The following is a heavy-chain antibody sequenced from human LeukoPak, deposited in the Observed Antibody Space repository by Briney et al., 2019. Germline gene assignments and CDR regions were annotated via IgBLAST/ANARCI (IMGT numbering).Heavy chain of an antibody. CDR1: GFSLSTSGMC. V-gene: IGHV2-70*11. CDR2: IDWDDDK. D-gene: IGHD3-10*01. J-gene: IGHJ4*02. CDR3: ARIVDGSVPFYFDY. Sequence: SGPTLVKPTQTLTLTCTFPGFSLSTSGMCVSWIRQPPGKALEWLARIDWDDDKYYSTSLKTRLTISKDTSKNQVVLTMTNMDPVDTATYYCARIVDGSVPFYFDYWGQGTLVTVSS.